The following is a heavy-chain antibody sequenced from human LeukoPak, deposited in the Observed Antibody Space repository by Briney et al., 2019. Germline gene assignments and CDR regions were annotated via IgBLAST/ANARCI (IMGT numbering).Heavy chain of an antibody. CDR2: IRYDGSNK. CDR1: GFTFSSYG. Sequence: QSGGSLRLSCAASGFTFSSYGMHWVRQAPGKGLEWVAFIRYDGSNKYYADSVKGRFTMSRDNSKNTLYLQMNSLRAEDTAVYYCAKDWDDYYGSGSYFDYWGQGTLVTVSS. CDR3: AKDWDDYYGSGSYFDY. J-gene: IGHJ4*02. V-gene: IGHV3-30*02. D-gene: IGHD3-10*01.